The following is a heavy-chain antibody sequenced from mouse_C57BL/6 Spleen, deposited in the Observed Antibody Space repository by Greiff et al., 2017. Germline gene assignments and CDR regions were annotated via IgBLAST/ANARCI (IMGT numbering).Heavy chain of an antibody. V-gene: IGHV5-9-1*02. D-gene: IGHD4-1*01. Sequence: EVKLEESGEGLVKPGGSLKLSCAASGFTFSSYAMSWVRQTPEKRLEWVAYISSGGDYIYYADTVKGRFTISRDNARNTLYLQMSSLKSEDTAMYYCTRLTGTWWYFDVWGTGTTVTVSS. CDR3: TRLTGTWWYFDV. CDR1: GFTFSSYA. J-gene: IGHJ1*03. CDR2: ISSGGDYI.